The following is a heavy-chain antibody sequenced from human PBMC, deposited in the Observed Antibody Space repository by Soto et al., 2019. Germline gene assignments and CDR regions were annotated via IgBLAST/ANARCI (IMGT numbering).Heavy chain of an antibody. Sequence: QVQLQQWGAGRLKPSETLSLTCAVYGGSFSGYYWSWIRQPPGKGLEWIGEINHSGSTNYNPSLKSRVTISVDTSKNQSSLKLSSVPAADTAVYSCARVKVRSSAGRYPGMDVWGQGTTVTVSS. J-gene: IGHJ6*02. CDR2: INHSGST. D-gene: IGHD6-25*01. CDR3: ARVKVRSSAGRYPGMDV. V-gene: IGHV4-34*01. CDR1: GGSFSGYY.